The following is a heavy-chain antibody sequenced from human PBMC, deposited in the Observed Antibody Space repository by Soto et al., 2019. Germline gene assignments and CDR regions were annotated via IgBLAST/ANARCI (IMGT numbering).Heavy chain of an antibody. Sequence: QLQLQESGPGLVKPSETLSLTCTVSGGSISSSRHYWAWIRQPPGKGLEWIGSVFYSGRTYYNPSLKSRVTISVDTSKNQFSLNVSSVSAADTALYYCASLSFGYYMDVWGQGTTVTVSS. V-gene: IGHV4-39*01. D-gene: IGHD2-8*01. CDR3: ASLSFGYYMDV. J-gene: IGHJ6*02. CDR2: VFYSGRT. CDR1: GGSISSSRHY.